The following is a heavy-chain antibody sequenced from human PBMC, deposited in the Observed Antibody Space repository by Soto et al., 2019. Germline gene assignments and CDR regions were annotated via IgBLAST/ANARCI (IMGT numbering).Heavy chain of an antibody. D-gene: IGHD1-26*01. J-gene: IGHJ6*02. CDR1: GFTFSNYG. V-gene: IGHV3-33*01. CDR2: IWHDGNNK. Sequence: GGSLRLSCAASGFTFSNYGLHWVRQAPGKGLEWVAIIWHDGNNKYYADSVRGRFIISRDNSKNRLYLQMNSLRAEDTAVYYCASDLVGASDSYGLDVWGQGTPVTVSS. CDR3: ASDLVGASDSYGLDV.